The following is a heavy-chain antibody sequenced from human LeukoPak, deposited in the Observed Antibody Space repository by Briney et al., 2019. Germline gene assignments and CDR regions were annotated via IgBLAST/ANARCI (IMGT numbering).Heavy chain of an antibody. CDR2: ISWDGGST. Sequence: GGSLRLSCAASGFTFDDYAMHWVRQAPGKGLEWVSLISWDGGSTYYADSVKGRFTISRDNAKNSLYLQMNSLRAEDTAVYYCARQRIAVAGRSENYYYYYMDVWGKGTTVTISS. CDR1: GFTFDDYA. V-gene: IGHV3-43D*03. CDR3: ARQRIAVAGRSENYYYYYMDV. J-gene: IGHJ6*03. D-gene: IGHD6-19*01.